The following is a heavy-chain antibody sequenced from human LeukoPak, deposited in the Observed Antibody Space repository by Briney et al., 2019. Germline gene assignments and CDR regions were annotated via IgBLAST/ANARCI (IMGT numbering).Heavy chain of an antibody. CDR3: ARARASIVVVTAHILGDAFDI. D-gene: IGHD2-21*02. CDR2: ISAYNGNT. Sequence: ASVKVSCKASGYTFTSYGISWVRQAPGQGLEWMGWISAYNGNTNYAQKLQGRVTMTTDTSTSTAYMELRSLRSDDTAVYYCARARASIVVVTAHILGDAFDIWGQGTMVTASS. J-gene: IGHJ3*02. V-gene: IGHV1-18*01. CDR1: GYTFTSYG.